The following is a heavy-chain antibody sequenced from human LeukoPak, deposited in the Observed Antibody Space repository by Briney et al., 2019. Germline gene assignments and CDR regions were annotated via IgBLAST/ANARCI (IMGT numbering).Heavy chain of an antibody. CDR2: ISAYNGNT. V-gene: IGHV1-18*01. D-gene: IGHD1-26*01. Sequence: ASVKVSCKASGYTFTSYGISWVRQAPGQGLEWMGWISAYNGNTNYAQKLQGRVTMTTDTSTSTAYMELRSLRSDDTAVYYCASSTTHTSWELQDAFDIWGQGSMVTVSS. J-gene: IGHJ3*02. CDR3: ASSTTHTSWELQDAFDI. CDR1: GYTFTSYG.